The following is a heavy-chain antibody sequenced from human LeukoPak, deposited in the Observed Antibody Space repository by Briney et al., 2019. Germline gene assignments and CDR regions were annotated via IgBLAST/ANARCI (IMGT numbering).Heavy chain of an antibody. CDR2: INPNSGGT. V-gene: IGHV1-2*02. Sequence: GASVKVSCKASGYTFTGYYMHWVRQAPGQGLEWMGWINPNSGGTIYAQMFQGRVTMTEDTSTDTAYMELSSLRSEDTALYYCATALDSSGYYYDYWGQGTLVTVSS. CDR3: ATALDSSGYYYDY. D-gene: IGHD3-22*01. J-gene: IGHJ4*02. CDR1: GYTFTGYY.